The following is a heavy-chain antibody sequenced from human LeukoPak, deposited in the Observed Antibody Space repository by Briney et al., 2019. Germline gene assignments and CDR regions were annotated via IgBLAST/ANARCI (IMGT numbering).Heavy chain of an antibody. CDR3: TSKRTVRGVILGDY. J-gene: IGHJ4*02. D-gene: IGHD3-10*01. CDR2: IKSKTDGGTT. Sequence: GGSLRLSCAASGFTFSNAWMSWVRQAPGKGLEWVGRIKSKTDGGTTDYAAPVKGRFTISRDDSKNTLYLQMNSLKTEDTAVHYCTSKRTVRGVILGDYWGQGTLVTVSS. V-gene: IGHV3-15*01. CDR1: GFTFSNAW.